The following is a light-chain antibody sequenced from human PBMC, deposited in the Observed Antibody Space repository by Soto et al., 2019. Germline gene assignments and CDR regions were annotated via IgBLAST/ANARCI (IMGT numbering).Light chain of an antibody. CDR2: DAS. CDR3: QQYSIYWNT. V-gene: IGKV1-5*01. J-gene: IGKJ2*01. CDR1: QSISTW. Sequence: DIQMTQSPSTLSASVGDGVTITCRASQSISTWLAWYQQKPGKAPKLLIYDASTLVSGVPSRFSGSGSGTEFTLTISSLQPDDFATYYCQQYSIYWNTFGQGTKLEIK.